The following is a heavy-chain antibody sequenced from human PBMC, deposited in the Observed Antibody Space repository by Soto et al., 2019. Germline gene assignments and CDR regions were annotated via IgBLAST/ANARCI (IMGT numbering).Heavy chain of an antibody. D-gene: IGHD1-26*01. V-gene: IGHV3-30*18. CDR3: AKGVGATDWYYGMEA. CDR1: GFTFSSYG. Sequence: PVGSLRLSCAASGFTFSSYGMHWVRQAPGKGLEWVAVISYDGSNKYYADSVKGRFTISRDNSKNTLYLQMNSLRAEDTAVYYCAKGVGATDWYYGMEAWGQGTTVTVSS. J-gene: IGHJ6*02. CDR2: ISYDGSNK.